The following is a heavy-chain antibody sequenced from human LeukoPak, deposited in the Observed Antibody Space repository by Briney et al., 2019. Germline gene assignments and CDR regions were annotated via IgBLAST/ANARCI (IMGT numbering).Heavy chain of an antibody. Sequence: GGSLRLSCAASGFTVSSNYMSWVRQAPGKGLEWVSVIYSGGSTYYADSVKGRFTISRDNSKNTLYLQMNSLRAEDTAVYYCAKEMVELYYYGMDVWGQGTTVTVSS. J-gene: IGHJ6*02. CDR3: AKEMVELYYYGMDV. D-gene: IGHD2-15*01. CDR1: GFTVSSNY. V-gene: IGHV3-66*01. CDR2: IYSGGST.